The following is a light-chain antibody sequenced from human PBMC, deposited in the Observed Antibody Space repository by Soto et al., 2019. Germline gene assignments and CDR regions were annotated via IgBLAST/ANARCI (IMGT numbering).Light chain of an antibody. CDR1: SSNIGINT. J-gene: IGLJ1*01. CDR2: ANN. CDR3: AAWDDSLNGYV. Sequence: HSVLTQPPSASGTPGQRVTISCSGSSSNIGINTVNWYQQLPGTAPKLLIHANNQRPAGVHDRFSGSKSGTSASLAISWLQSEEADYYCAAWDDSLNGYVFGTGTKV. V-gene: IGLV1-44*01.